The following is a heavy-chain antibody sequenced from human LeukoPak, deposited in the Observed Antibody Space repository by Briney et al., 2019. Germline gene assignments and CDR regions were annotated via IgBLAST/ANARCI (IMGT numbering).Heavy chain of an antibody. D-gene: IGHD2-15*01. CDR3: ARGLSPECSGVSCCFDY. CDR2: IYSGSST. V-gene: IGHV3-53*01. J-gene: IGHJ4*02. CDR1: GFTVSSNY. Sequence: GGSLRLSCAASGFTVSSNYMSWVRQAPGKGLEWVSVIYSGSSTYYADSVKGRFTISRDNSNNTLYLQMNSLRAEDTAVYYCARGLSPECSGVSCCFDYWGQGPRVPVSP.